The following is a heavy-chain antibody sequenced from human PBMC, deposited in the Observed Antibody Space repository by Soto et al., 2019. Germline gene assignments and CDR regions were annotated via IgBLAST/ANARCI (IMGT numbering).Heavy chain of an antibody. CDR2: ISSSSFTI. J-gene: IGHJ4*02. CDR3: ARAISFWSGYYPIFDY. Sequence: GGSLRLSCAASGFTFSYYSMNWVRQAPGRGLEWVSYISSSSFTIHYADSVEGRFAISRDNAKNSLYLQMNSLRAEDTAVYYCARAISFWSGYYPIFDYWGQGTLVTVSS. D-gene: IGHD3-3*01. V-gene: IGHV3-48*01. CDR1: GFTFSYYS.